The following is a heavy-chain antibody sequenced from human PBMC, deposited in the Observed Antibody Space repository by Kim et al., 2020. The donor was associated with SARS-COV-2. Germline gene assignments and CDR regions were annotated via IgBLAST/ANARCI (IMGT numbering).Heavy chain of an antibody. Sequence: SETLSLTCTVSGGSISSGDYYWSWIRQPPGKGLEWIGYIYYSGSTYYNPSLKSRVTISVDTSKNQFSLKLSSVTAADTAVYYCARDLAGCSGGSCYYAFDIWGQGTMVTVSS. CDR2: IYYSGST. J-gene: IGHJ3*02. CDR1: GGSISSGDYY. V-gene: IGHV4-30-4*01. D-gene: IGHD2-15*01. CDR3: ARDLAGCSGGSCYYAFDI.